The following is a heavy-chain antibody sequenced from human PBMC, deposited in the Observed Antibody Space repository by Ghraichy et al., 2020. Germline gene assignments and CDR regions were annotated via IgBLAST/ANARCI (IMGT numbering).Heavy chain of an antibody. V-gene: IGHV3-21*01. D-gene: IGHD3-9*01. J-gene: IGHJ4*02. CDR2: ISSSSSYI. CDR3: ARAITYYDILTGYYKVSYFDY. Sequence: GGSLRLSCAASGFTFSSYSMNWVRQAPGKGLEWVSSISSSSSYIYYADSVKGRFTISRDNAKNSLYLQMNSLRAEDTAVYYCARAITYYDILTGYYKVSYFDYWGQGTLVTVSS. CDR1: GFTFSSYS.